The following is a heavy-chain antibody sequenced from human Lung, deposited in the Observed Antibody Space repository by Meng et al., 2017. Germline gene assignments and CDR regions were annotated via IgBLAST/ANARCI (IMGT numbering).Heavy chain of an antibody. Sequence: QVQLVQSGAEVKNPGASVKVSCKASGYTFTSYYMHWVRQAPGQGLEWMGIIDPSGGSTDYAQKFQGGVTVTGDTSTSTVYMDLSSLRSENTAVYYCTISDYGNFDYWGQGTLVTVSS. CDR2: IDPSGGST. D-gene: IGHD4-17*01. CDR1: GYTFTSYY. V-gene: IGHV1-46*03. CDR3: TISDYGNFDY. J-gene: IGHJ4*02.